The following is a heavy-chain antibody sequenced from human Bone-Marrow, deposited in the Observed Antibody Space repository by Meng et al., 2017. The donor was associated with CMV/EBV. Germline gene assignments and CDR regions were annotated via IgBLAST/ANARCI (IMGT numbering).Heavy chain of an antibody. D-gene: IGHD3-3*01. CDR1: GGTFSSYA. Sequence: SCKASGGTFSSYAMHWVRQAPGKGLEWVAVISYDGSNKYYADSVKGRFTISRDNSKNTLYLQMNSLRAEDTAVYYCARGEVTIFGVLSNPYYYYGMDVWGQGTTVTVSS. J-gene: IGHJ6*02. CDR3: ARGEVTIFGVLSNPYYYYGMDV. V-gene: IGHV3-30*04. CDR2: ISYDGSNK.